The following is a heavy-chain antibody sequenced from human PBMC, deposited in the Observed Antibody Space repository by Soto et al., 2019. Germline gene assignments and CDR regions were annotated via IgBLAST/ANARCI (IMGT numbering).Heavy chain of an antibody. J-gene: IGHJ3*02. CDR1: GGTFSSYA. CDR3: AAYSSGWFDACDI. D-gene: IGHD6-19*01. V-gene: IGHV1-69*12. CDR2: IITIFGTA. Sequence: QVQLVQSGAEVKKPGSSVKVSCKASGGTFSSYAISWVRQAPVQGLEWMGGIITIFGTANYAQKFQGRVTITADESMSTAYMELSSRRSEDTAVYYCAAYSSGWFDACDIWGQGTMVTVSS.